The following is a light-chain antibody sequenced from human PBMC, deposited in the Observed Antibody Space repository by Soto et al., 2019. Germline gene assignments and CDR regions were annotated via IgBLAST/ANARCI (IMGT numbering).Light chain of an antibody. V-gene: IGLV2-14*01. Sequence: QSVLTQPASVSGSAGQSITISCSGTMRDVGAYNLVSWYQQHPGTAPKLIIYEVRNRPSGISSRFSGSRSGNTASLTISGLQAEDEADYYCTSYTTTNTPYVFGSGTKVTVL. CDR3: TSYTTTNTPYV. CDR2: EVR. J-gene: IGLJ1*01. CDR1: MRDVGAYNL.